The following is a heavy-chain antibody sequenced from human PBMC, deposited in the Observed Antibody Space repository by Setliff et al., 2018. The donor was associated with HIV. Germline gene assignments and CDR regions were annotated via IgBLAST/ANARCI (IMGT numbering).Heavy chain of an antibody. V-gene: IGHV4-4*07. CDR3: ARGSRSHGGMCGY. Sequence: SETLSLTCTVSGDSSSSYYCNWIRQPAGKGLEWIGHMYISGSTNYNPSLKSRVTMSLDTSKNQFSLKLSSVTAADTAIYYCARGSRSHGGMCGYWGQGTLVTVSS. J-gene: IGHJ4*02. CDR1: GDSSSSYY. CDR2: MYISGST. D-gene: IGHD6-13*01.